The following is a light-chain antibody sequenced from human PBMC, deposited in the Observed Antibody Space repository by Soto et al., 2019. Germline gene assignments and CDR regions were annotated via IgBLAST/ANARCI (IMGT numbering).Light chain of an antibody. V-gene: IGKV2D-29*01. Sequence: DVVLTQTPRSLSVTPGQPASISCKSSQSLLYSDGRTYVYWYLQKPGQPPQLLIHEVSNRFSGVPDRCSGSGSGRDFTLKISRVEAEDVGVYYCMQNIQLPITFGGGTNVEIK. CDR2: EVS. CDR3: MQNIQLPIT. CDR1: QSLLYSDGRTY. J-gene: IGKJ4*01.